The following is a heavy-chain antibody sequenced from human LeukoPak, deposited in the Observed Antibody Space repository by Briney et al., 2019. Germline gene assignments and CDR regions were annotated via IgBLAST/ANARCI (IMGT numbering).Heavy chain of an antibody. CDR2: ISSSSSYI. CDR3: AREEDGDYAVADY. Sequence: GGSLRLSCAASGFTFSSYSMNWVRQAPGKGLEWVSSISSSSSYIYYADSVKGRFTISRDNAKSSLYLQMNSLRAEDTAVYYCAREEDGDYAVADYWGQGTLVTVSS. V-gene: IGHV3-21*01. CDR1: GFTFSSYS. D-gene: IGHD4-17*01. J-gene: IGHJ4*02.